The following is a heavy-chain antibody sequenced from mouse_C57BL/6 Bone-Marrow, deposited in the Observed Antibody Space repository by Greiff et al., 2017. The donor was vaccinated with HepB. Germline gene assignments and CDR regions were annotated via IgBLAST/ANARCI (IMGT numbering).Heavy chain of an antibody. CDR1: GFSLTSYA. D-gene: IGHD2-4*01. CDR2: IWTGGGT. Sequence: QVQLKQSGPGLVAPSQSLSITCTVSGFSLTSYAMSWVRQPPGKGLEWLGVIWTGGGTNYNSALKSRLSISKDNSKSQVFLKMNSLHTDDTARYYCAGWGYYDSLYLDYWGQGTTLTVSS. J-gene: IGHJ2*01. CDR3: AGWGYYDSLYLDY. V-gene: IGHV2-9-1*01.